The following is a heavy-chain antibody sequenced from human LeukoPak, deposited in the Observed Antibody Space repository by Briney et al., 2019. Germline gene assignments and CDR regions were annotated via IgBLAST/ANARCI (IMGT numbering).Heavy chain of an antibody. CDR2: ISWNSGSI. Sequence: PGGSLRLSCAASGFTFDDYAMHWVRQAPGKGLECVSGISWNSGSIGYADSVKGRFTISRDNAKTSLYLQMNSLRAEDTALYYCAKDRLHYYGSGTNFDYWGQGTLVTVSS. D-gene: IGHD3-10*01. CDR3: AKDRLHYYGSGTNFDY. J-gene: IGHJ4*02. CDR1: GFTFDDYA. V-gene: IGHV3-9*01.